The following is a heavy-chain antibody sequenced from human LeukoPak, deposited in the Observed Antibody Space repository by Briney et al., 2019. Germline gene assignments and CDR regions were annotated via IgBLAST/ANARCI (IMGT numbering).Heavy chain of an antibody. J-gene: IGHJ4*02. Sequence: GGSLRLSCAASGFTFSSYSMNWVRQAPGKGLEWVSYISSSSSTIYYADSVKGRFTISRDNAKNSLYLQMNSLRAEDTAVYYCAKGGSARVFDYWGQGTLVTVSS. V-gene: IGHV3-48*01. CDR1: GFTFSSYS. CDR3: AKGGSARVFDY. D-gene: IGHD6-25*01. CDR2: ISSSSSTI.